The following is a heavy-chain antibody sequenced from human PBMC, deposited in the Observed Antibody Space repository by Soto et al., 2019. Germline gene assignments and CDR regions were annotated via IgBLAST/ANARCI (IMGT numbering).Heavy chain of an antibody. D-gene: IGHD6-6*01. Sequence: GGSLRLSCAASGFTFSSYWMHWVRQAPGKGLVWVSRINSDGSSTNYADSVKGRFTISRDNAKNTLTLQMNSLRAEDTAVYYCARENSSSGRYFDYWGQGTLVTVSS. J-gene: IGHJ4*02. CDR2: INSDGSST. CDR3: ARENSSSGRYFDY. CDR1: GFTFSSYW. V-gene: IGHV3-74*01.